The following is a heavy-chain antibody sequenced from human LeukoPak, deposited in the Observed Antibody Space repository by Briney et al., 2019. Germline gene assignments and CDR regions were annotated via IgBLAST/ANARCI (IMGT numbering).Heavy chain of an antibody. CDR1: GFTFNTSA. Sequence: GGSLRLSCAASGFTFNTSAMCWVRQAPGKGLEWVSVISRSGDNTYYADSVKGRFTISRDNSKNTLYLQMNSLRAEDTAVYYCARDPIALGSCWYFDYWGQGTLVTVSS. CDR2: ISRSGDNT. J-gene: IGHJ4*02. V-gene: IGHV3-23*01. CDR3: ARDPIALGSCWYFDY. D-gene: IGHD6-13*01.